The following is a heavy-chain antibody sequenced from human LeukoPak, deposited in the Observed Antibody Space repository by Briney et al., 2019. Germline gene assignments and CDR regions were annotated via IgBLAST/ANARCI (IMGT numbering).Heavy chain of an antibody. J-gene: IGHJ5*02. CDR2: IRYDGNVE. Sequence: GGSLRLSGVASGFYFRNYSIHWVRQAPGKGLKGVAFIRYDGNVENYADSVRGRFTVSRDNSTDTLHLHMNTFRPEDTAVYFCAKDRRSGSHDATNYFDTWGRGTLATVSS. D-gene: IGHD1-26*01. V-gene: IGHV3-30*02. CDR1: GFYFRNYS. CDR3: AKDRRSGSHDATNYFDT.